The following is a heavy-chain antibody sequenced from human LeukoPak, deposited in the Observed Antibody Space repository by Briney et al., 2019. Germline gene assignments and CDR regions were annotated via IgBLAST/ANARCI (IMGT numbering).Heavy chain of an antibody. J-gene: IGHJ4*02. CDR3: ARDPYYYGSGSEFDY. V-gene: IGHV4-38-2*02. Sequence: KPSETLSLTCAVSGYSISSGYYWGWIRQPPGKGLEWIGSIYHSGNTYYNPSLKSRVTISVDTSKNQFSLKLSSVTAADTAVYYCARDPYYYGSGSEFDYWGQGTLVTVSS. CDR2: IYHSGNT. CDR1: GYSISSGYY. D-gene: IGHD3-10*01.